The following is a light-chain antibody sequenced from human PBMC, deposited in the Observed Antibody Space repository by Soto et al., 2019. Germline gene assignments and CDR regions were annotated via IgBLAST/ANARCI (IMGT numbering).Light chain of an antibody. CDR3: QQYKNWPPLT. Sequence: EIVMTQSPATLSVSPGETATLSCRASQSVTYNLAWYQQKPGQGPRLLIYGAFTRATGIPARFSGSGSGTEITLTNSILHSEDFAVYYWQQYKNWPPLTFGGGTKVEIK. J-gene: IGKJ4*01. CDR1: QSVTYN. CDR2: GAF. V-gene: IGKV3-15*01.